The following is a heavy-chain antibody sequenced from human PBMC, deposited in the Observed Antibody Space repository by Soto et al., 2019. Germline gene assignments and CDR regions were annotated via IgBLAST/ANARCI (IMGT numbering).Heavy chain of an antibody. Sequence: PGGSLRLSCAASGFTFSSYAMSWVRQAPGKGLEWVSAISGSGGSTYYADSVKGRFTISRDNSKNTLYLQMNSLRAEDTAVYYCAKDRNPYYDFWSGPFDYWGQGTLVTVSS. CDR2: ISGSGGST. D-gene: IGHD3-3*01. CDR1: GFTFSSYA. CDR3: AKDRNPYYDFWSGPFDY. J-gene: IGHJ4*02. V-gene: IGHV3-23*01.